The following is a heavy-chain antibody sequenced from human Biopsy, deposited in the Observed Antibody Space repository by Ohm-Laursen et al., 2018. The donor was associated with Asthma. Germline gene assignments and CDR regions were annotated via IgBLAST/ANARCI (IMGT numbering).Heavy chain of an antibody. J-gene: IGHJ2*01. Sequence: GTLSLTCTVSGGSVSSGSYYWSWIRQPPGKGLAWVSYISYSGGTDYNPSLKSRLTISMDTSKNQFSLKLSSVTAADTAVYYCARVPTTLRYFDLWGRGTLVTVSS. D-gene: IGHD2-15*01. V-gene: IGHV4-61*01. CDR1: GGSVSSGSYY. CDR2: ISYSGGT. CDR3: ARVPTTLRYFDL.